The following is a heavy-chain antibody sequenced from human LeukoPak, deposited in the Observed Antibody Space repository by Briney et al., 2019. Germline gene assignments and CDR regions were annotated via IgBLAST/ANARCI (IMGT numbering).Heavy chain of an antibody. J-gene: IGHJ4*02. D-gene: IGHD6-13*01. CDR1: GYTFTSYG. CDR3: ARVSPIAAAVAYYFDY. Sequence: ASVKVSCKASGYTFTSYGISWVRQAPGQGLEWMGWISAYNGNTNYAQKLQGRVTMTTDTSTSTACMELRSLRSDDTAVYYCARVSPIAAAVAYYFDYWGQGTLVTVSS. CDR2: ISAYNGNT. V-gene: IGHV1-18*01.